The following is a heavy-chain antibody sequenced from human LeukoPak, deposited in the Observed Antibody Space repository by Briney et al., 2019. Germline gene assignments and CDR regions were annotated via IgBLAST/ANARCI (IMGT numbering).Heavy chain of an antibody. CDR3: ARDYADYVGYFFFDY. Sequence: GGSLRLSCAASGFTFNNYAMNWVRQAPGKGLEWVSSISGGGETTYYADSAKGRFTISRDNSQNTLYLQKNSLRAEDTAVYYCARDYADYVGYFFFDYWGQGTLVTVSS. D-gene: IGHD4-17*01. V-gene: IGHV3-23*01. CDR1: GFTFNNYA. J-gene: IGHJ4*02. CDR2: ISGGGETT.